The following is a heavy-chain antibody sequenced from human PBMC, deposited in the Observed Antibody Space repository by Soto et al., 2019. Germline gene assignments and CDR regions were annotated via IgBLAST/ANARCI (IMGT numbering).Heavy chain of an antibody. Sequence: SETLSLTCTVSGGSISSGDYYWSWIRQPPGKGLEWIGYIYYSGSTYYNPSLKSRVTISVDTSKNQFSLKLSSVTAADTAVYYCARGSSSWYGGADYFDYWGQGTLVTISS. D-gene: IGHD6-13*01. CDR3: ARGSSSWYGGADYFDY. CDR1: GGSISSGDYY. J-gene: IGHJ4*02. V-gene: IGHV4-30-4*01. CDR2: IYYSGST.